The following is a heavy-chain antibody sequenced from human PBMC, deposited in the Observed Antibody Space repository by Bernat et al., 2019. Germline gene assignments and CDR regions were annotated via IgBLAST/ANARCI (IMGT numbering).Heavy chain of an antibody. CDR1: GFTVSSNY. Sequence: EVQLVESGGGLVQPGGSLRLSCAASGFTVSSNYMSWVRQAPGKGLEWVSAIYSGGSTYYADSVKGRFTISRDNSKNTLYLQMNSLRAEDTAVYYCSREGAAPELLNNWFDPWGQGTLVTVSS. D-gene: IGHD1-26*01. V-gene: IGHV3-66*01. CDR2: IYSGGST. J-gene: IGHJ5*02. CDR3: SREGAAPELLNNWFDP.